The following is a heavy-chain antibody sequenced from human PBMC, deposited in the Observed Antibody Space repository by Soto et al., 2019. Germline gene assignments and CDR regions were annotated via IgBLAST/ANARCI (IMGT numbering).Heavy chain of an antibody. CDR3: VNGCWLGD. CDR1: GFTFSTCW. V-gene: IGHV3-74*01. D-gene: IGHD3-10*01. Sequence: EVQLVESGGGLVQPGGSLRLSCAASGFTFSTCWMHWFRRDPGKGLLWVSRINADGSSTSYADSVKGRFTISRDNAKNTLYLQMNSLRAGDTAVYHCVNGCWLGDWGQGTLVTVSS. J-gene: IGHJ4*02. CDR2: INADGSST.